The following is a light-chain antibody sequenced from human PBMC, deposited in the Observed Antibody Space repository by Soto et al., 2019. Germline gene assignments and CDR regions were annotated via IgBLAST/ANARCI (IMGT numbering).Light chain of an antibody. CDR3: CSYPGSHTWV. Sequence: HSALTQPRSVSGSPGQSVTISCTGTSSDVGNYNYVSWYQQHPGKAPKVMIYDVTKRPSGVPDRFSGSKSGITASLTISGLQADDEADYYCCSYPGSHTWVFGGGTKLTVL. CDR1: SSDVGNYNY. CDR2: DVT. J-gene: IGLJ3*02. V-gene: IGLV2-11*01.